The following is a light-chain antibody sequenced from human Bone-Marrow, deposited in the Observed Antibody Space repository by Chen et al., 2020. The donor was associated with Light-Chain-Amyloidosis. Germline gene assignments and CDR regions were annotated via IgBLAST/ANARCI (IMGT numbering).Light chain of an antibody. CDR2: EVT. V-gene: IGLV2-14*01. CDR3: SSYTITNTLV. J-gene: IGLJ1*01. Sequence: QSALNHPASVSGSPGQSITISCTGTSSDVGGDNHVSWYQQHPDKAPKLMIYEVTNRPSWVPDRFSGSKSDNTASLTISGLQTEDEADYFCSSYTITNTLVFGSGTRITVL. CDR1: SSDVGGDNH.